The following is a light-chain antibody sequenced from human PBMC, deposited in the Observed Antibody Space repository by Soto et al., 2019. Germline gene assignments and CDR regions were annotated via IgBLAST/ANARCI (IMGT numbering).Light chain of an antibody. CDR1: SSDVGGYNY. CDR3: SSYTSSSTPYV. Sequence: QSALTQSASVSGSPGQSITISCTGTSSDVGGYNYVSWYQQHPGKAPKLMIYDVSNRPSGVSNRFSGSKSGNTASLTISGLHAEDEADYYCSSYTSSSTPYVFGTGTKVIVL. J-gene: IGLJ1*01. V-gene: IGLV2-14*01. CDR2: DVS.